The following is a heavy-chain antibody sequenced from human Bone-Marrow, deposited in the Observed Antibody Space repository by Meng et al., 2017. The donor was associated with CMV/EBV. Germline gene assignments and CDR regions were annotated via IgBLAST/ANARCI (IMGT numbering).Heavy chain of an antibody. CDR3: ASRSKDYDFSS. J-gene: IGHJ4*02. D-gene: IGHD3-3*01. CDR1: GGSISSSSYY. V-gene: IGHV4-39*01. Sequence: SETLSLTCTVSGGSISSSSYYWGWIRQPPGKGLEWIGSIYYSGSTYYNPSLKSRVTISVDTSKNQFSLKLSSVTAADTAVYYCASRSKDYDFSSWGQGTLVTVSS. CDR2: IYYSGST.